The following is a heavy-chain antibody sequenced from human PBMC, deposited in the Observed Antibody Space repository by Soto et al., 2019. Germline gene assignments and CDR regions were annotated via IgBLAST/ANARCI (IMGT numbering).Heavy chain of an antibody. CDR2: ISSSSSYI. CDR3: ARDSDDYCSGGSCYHYGMDV. CDR1: GFTFSSYS. D-gene: IGHD2-15*01. Sequence: GGSLRLSCAASGFTFSSYSMNWVRQAPGKGLEWVSSISSSSSYIYYADSVKGRFTISRDNAKNSLYLQMNSLRAEDTAVYYCARDSDDYCSGGSCYHYGMDVWGQGTTVTAP. V-gene: IGHV3-21*01. J-gene: IGHJ6*02.